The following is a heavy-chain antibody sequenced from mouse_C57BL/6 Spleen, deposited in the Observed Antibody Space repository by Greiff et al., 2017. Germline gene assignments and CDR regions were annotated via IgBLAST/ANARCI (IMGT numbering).Heavy chain of an antibody. CDR2: IWRGGGT. V-gene: IGHV2-5*01. CDR1: GFSLTSYG. Sequence: VQLQQSGPGLVQPSQSLSITCTVSGFSLTSYGVHWVRQSPGKGLEWLGVIWRGGGTAYNAAFMSRLSITKDNSKSQVFFKMNSLQADDTAIDCCAEEDEGFAYWGQGTLVTVSA. CDR3: AEEDEGFAY. J-gene: IGHJ3*01.